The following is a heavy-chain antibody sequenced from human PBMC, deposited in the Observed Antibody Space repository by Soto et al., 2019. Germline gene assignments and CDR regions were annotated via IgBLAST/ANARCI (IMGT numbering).Heavy chain of an antibody. J-gene: IGHJ4*02. CDR2: ISGSGGST. Sequence: EVRLLESGGGLVQPGGSLRLSCAASGFTFSVYAMSWVRQAPGKGLEWGAGISGSGGSTHYADSVKGRFTVSRANSKGMLCLQTNSLGAEDTAMGYCAKALSCGFTYWGQGTLVTVSS. V-gene: IGHV3-23*01. CDR3: AKALSCGFTY. CDR1: GFTFSVYA.